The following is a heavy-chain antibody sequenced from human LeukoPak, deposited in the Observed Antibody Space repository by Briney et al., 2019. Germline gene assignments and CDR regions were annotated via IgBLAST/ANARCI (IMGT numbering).Heavy chain of an antibody. CDR2: ISGSGGST. Sequence: GGSLRLSCAASGYTFSSYAMSWVRQAPGKGLEWVSAISGSGGSTYYADSVKGRFTISRDNSKNTLYLQMNSLRAEDTAVYYCAKDMKDGYGDYVFDYWGQGTLVTVSS. CDR1: GYTFSSYA. CDR3: AKDMKDGYGDYVFDY. V-gene: IGHV3-23*01. J-gene: IGHJ4*02. D-gene: IGHD4-17*01.